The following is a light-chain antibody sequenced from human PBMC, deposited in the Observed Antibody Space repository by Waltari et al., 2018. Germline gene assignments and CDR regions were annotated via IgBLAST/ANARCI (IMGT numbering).Light chain of an antibody. CDR3: NSYTTGSSLTVI. V-gene: IGLV2-14*01. CDR1: SRAIGSYNF. Sequence: QSALTQPASVSGSPGQSITISCAGTSRAIGSYNFVSWYQQHPGKSPKLIIYDFSNRPSGVSDRFSGSKSGNTASLTISGLQADDEATYYCNSYTTGSSLTVIFGGGTKLTVL. J-gene: IGLJ2*01. CDR2: DFS.